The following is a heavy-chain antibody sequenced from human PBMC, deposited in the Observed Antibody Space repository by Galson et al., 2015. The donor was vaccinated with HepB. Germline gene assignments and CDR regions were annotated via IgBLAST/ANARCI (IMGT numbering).Heavy chain of an antibody. D-gene: IGHD3-22*01. CDR3: ARGLFPGDDSSGYYWRGGSRGAFDI. Sequence: SVKVSCKASGYTFTSYDINWVRQATGQGLEWMGWMNPNSGNTGYAQKFQGRVTMTRNTSISTAYMELSSLRSEDTAVYYCARGLFPGDDSSGYYWRGGSRGAFDICGHGTMVTVSS. CDR2: MNPNSGNT. V-gene: IGHV1-8*01. CDR1: GYTFTSYD. J-gene: IGHJ3*02.